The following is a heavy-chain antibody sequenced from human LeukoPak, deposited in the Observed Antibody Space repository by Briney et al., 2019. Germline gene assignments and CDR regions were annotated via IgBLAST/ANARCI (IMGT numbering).Heavy chain of an antibody. Sequence: SETLSLTCTVSVGSIISNYWTSLRQPPGKGLEWVGYIYKNGDTNYNPSLTSRVTMSIDTSKKQFSLKLRSVTAADTAFYYYARYDGSAGDDWGQGILVTVSS. CDR1: VGSIISNY. CDR3: ARYDGSAGDD. D-gene: IGHD3-10*01. CDR2: IYKNGDT. V-gene: IGHV4-59*01. J-gene: IGHJ4*02.